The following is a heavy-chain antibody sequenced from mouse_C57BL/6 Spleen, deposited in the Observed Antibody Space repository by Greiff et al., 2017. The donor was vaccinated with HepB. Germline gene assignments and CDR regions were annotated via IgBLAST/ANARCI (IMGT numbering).Heavy chain of an antibody. CDR2: IYPGDGDT. V-gene: IGHV1-82*01. CDR1: GYAFSSSW. CDR3: ARITTVVAYYCDY. Sequence: VQLQQSGPELVKPGASVKISCKASGYAFSSSWMNWVKQRPGKGLEWIGRIYPGDGDTNYNGKFKGKATLTADKSSSTAYMQLSSLTSEDSAVYFCARITTVVAYYCDYWGQGTTLTVSS. D-gene: IGHD1-1*01. J-gene: IGHJ2*01.